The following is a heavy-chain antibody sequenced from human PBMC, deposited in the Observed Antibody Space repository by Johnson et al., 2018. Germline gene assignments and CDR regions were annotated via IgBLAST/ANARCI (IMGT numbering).Heavy chain of an antibody. V-gene: IGHV5-51*01. Sequence: VQLVQAGAEVKEPGESLEICCTGSGYSFPSYWIGWVRQMPGKGLERMGIIYPGDPATRYSPSFQGQVTISAAKSISTAYRQWSSRKASDTARYYCARLNGSAEYFQHWGQGTLVTVSS. J-gene: IGHJ1*01. CDR1: GYSFPSYW. D-gene: IGHD2-15*01. CDR2: IYPGDPAT. CDR3: ARLNGSAEYFQH.